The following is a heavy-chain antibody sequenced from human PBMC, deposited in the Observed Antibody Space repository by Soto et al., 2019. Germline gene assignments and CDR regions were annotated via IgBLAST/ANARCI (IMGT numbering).Heavy chain of an antibody. CDR3: AKGPPPRFLEWLSISYYMDV. D-gene: IGHD3-3*01. CDR1: GFTFSSYA. CDR2: ISGSGGST. J-gene: IGHJ6*03. V-gene: IGHV3-23*01. Sequence: EVQLLESGGGLVQPGGSLRLSCAASGFTFSSYAMSWVRQAPGKGLEWVSAISGSGGSTYYADSVKGRFTISRDNSKNTLYPQMNSLRAEDTALYYCAKGPPPRFLEWLSISYYMDVWGKGTTVTVSS.